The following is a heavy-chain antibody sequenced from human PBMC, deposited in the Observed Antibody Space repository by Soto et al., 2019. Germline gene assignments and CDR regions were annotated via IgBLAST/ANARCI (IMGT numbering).Heavy chain of an antibody. J-gene: IGHJ4*02. D-gene: IGHD4-17*01. CDR3: ARRDHGDTDY. Sequence: SETLSLTCTVSGGSISSSSYYWGWIRQPPGKGLEWIGSIYYSGSTYYNPSLKSRVTISVDTSKNQFSLKLSSVTAADTAVHYCARRDHGDTDYWGQGTLVTVSS. V-gene: IGHV4-39*01. CDR2: IYYSGST. CDR1: GGSISSSSYY.